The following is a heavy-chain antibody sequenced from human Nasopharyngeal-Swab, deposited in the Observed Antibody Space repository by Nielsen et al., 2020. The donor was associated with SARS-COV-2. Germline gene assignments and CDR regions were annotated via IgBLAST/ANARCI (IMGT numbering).Heavy chain of an antibody. Sequence: SCTVSGGSISSGSYYWSWIRQPAGKGLEWIGRIYTSGSTNYNPSLKSRVTISVDTSKNQFSLKLSSVTAADTAVYYCARDNRALYYFDYWGQGTLVTVSS. V-gene: IGHV4-61*02. CDR2: IYTSGST. J-gene: IGHJ4*02. D-gene: IGHD3-10*01. CDR3: ARDNRALYYFDY. CDR1: GGSISSGSYY.